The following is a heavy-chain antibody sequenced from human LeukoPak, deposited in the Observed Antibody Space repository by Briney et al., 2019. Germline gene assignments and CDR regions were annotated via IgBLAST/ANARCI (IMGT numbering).Heavy chain of an antibody. CDR2: IKQDGSEK. CDR3: ARDDDWNYEDY. Sequence: PGGSLRLSCAASGFTFSNYWMGWVRQAPGKGLQWVANIKQDGSEKYYVDSVKGRFTISRDNAKKSLYLQMNSLRAEDTAVYYCARDDDWNYEDYWGQGTLVTVSS. D-gene: IGHD1-7*01. J-gene: IGHJ4*02. V-gene: IGHV3-7*01. CDR1: GFTFSNYW.